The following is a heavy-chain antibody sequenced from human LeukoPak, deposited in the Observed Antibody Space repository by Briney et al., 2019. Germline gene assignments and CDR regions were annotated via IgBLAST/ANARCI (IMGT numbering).Heavy chain of an antibody. Sequence: SQTLSLTCTISGDIVSINSAAWNSIRQSPSRGLEWLGITYYRSKWYNDDAVSMKSRIPINPDTSKKQVSLQLNSVSPEDTAVYDCARSVPRYFDLWGRGTLVTVSS. J-gene: IGHJ2*01. D-gene: IGHD6-6*01. CDR1: GDIVSINSAA. CDR3: ARSVPRYFDL. CDR2: TYYRSKWYN. V-gene: IGHV6-1*01.